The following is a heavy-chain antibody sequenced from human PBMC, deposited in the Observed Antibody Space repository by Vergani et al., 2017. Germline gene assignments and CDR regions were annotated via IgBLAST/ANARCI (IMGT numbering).Heavy chain of an antibody. V-gene: IGHV4-34*01. J-gene: IGHJ4*02. Sequence: QVQLQQWGAGLLKPSETLSLPCAVYGVSFSGYYWSWIRQPPGKGLEWIGEINQSVSTNYNPSLKRRVTISVDTSKNKFSLKLSSVTAADTAVYYCARVPRWLQLRYFDYWGQGTLVTVSS. CDR2: INQSVST. CDR3: ARVPRWLQLRYFDY. CDR1: GVSFSGYY. D-gene: IGHD5-24*01.